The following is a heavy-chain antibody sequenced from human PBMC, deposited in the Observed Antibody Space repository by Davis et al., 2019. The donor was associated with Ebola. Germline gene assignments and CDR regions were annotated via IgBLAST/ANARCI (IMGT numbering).Heavy chain of an antibody. Sequence: GGSLRLSCAASGFTFSTYAMYWVRQAPGKGLEWVAFISYDGSNKEYVDSLKGRFNISRDNSKSTLFLEVNSLRPEDTAVYYCAEAYYDFWSGYSNWGQGTLVTVSS. V-gene: IGHV3-30*18. D-gene: IGHD3-3*01. J-gene: IGHJ4*02. CDR1: GFTFSTYA. CDR3: AEAYYDFWSGYSN. CDR2: ISYDGSNK.